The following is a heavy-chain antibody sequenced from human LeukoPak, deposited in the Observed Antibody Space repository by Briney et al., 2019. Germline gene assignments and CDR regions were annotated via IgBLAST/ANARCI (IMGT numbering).Heavy chain of an antibody. CDR1: GFTFSSYS. J-gene: IGHJ3*02. Sequence: GGSLRLSCAASGFTFSSYSMNWVRQAPGKGLVWVSRINTDGSSTSYADSVKGRFTISRDNAKNTLYLQMNSLRAEDTAVYYCARGPTAYETYYYDGREDFDIWGQGTMVTVSS. CDR2: INTDGSST. CDR3: ARGPTAYETYYYDGREDFDI. V-gene: IGHV3-74*01. D-gene: IGHD3-22*01.